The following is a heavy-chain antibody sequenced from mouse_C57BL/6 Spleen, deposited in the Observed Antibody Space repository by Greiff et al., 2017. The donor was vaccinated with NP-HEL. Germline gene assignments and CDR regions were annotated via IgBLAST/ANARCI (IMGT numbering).Heavy chain of an antibody. Sequence: QVQLKQSGAELVKPGASVKMSCKASGYTFTSYWITWVKQRPGQGLEWIGDIYPGSGSTNYTEKFKSKATLTVDTSSSTVYMQLSSLTSEDSAVYYCARRDYYSNYEDYWGQGTTLTVSS. CDR3: ARRDYYSNYEDY. D-gene: IGHD2-5*01. CDR2: IYPGSGST. CDR1: GYTFTSYW. J-gene: IGHJ2*01. V-gene: IGHV1-55*01.